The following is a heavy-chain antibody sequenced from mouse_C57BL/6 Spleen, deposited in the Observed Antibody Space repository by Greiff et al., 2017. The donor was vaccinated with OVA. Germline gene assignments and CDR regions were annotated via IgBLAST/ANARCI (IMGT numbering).Heavy chain of an antibody. D-gene: IGHD2-4*01. J-gene: IGHJ3*01. CDR3: ARHGDYDEGFAY. CDR1: GFSLTSYG. V-gene: IGHV2-6-1*01. CDR2: IWSDGST. Sequence: VKVVESGPGLVAPSQSLSITCTVSGFSLTSYGVHWVRQPPGKGLEWLVVIWSDGSTTYNSALKSRLSISKDNSKSQVFLKMNSLQTDDTAMYYCARHGDYDEGFAYWGQGTLVTVSA.